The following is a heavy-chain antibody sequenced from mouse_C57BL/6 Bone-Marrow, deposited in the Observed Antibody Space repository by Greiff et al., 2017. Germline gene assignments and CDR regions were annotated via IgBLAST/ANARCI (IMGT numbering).Heavy chain of an antibody. V-gene: IGHV1-15*01. Sequence: QVQLQQSGAELVRPGASVTLSCKASGYTFTDYEMHWVKQTPVHGLEWIGAIDPETGGTAYNQKFKGKAILTADKSSSTAYMELRSRTSEDSAVYYCTSQAYYSNDGDWGQGTTLTVSS. CDR3: TSQAYYSNDGD. CDR2: IDPETGGT. CDR1: GYTFTDYE. D-gene: IGHD2-5*01. J-gene: IGHJ2*01.